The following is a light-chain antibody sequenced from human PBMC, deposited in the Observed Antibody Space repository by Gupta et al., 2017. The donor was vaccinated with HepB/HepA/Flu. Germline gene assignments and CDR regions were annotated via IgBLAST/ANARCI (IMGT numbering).Light chain of an antibody. V-gene: IGKV3-15*01. CDR1: QSVSSN. J-gene: IGKJ4*01. Sequence: EIEMTQSPTTLSVSPGERVTLSCRASQSVSSNLAWYQQKPGQAPRLLIYGASTRATGIPARFSGSGSGTEFTLTISSLQSEDCAIYYCQQYNKWPPITFGGGTKLEIK. CDR2: GAS. CDR3: QQYNKWPPIT.